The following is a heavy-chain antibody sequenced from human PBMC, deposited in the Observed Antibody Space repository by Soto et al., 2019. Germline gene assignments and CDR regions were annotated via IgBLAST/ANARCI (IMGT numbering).Heavy chain of an antibody. V-gene: IGHV4-59*01. Sequence: LSLTCTVSGGSISSYYWSWIRQPPGKGLEWIGYIYYSGSTNYNPSLKSRVTISVDTSKNQFSLKLSSVTAADTAVYYCARDKGNYYDSSGSFDYWGQGTLVTVSS. D-gene: IGHD3-22*01. J-gene: IGHJ4*02. CDR3: ARDKGNYYDSSGSFDY. CDR2: IYYSGST. CDR1: GGSISSYY.